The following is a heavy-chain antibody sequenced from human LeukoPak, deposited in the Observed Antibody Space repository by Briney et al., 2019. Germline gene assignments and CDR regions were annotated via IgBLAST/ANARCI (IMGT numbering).Heavy chain of an antibody. CDR2: IYHSGST. D-gene: IGHD3-10*01. CDR1: GGSISSGGYS. Sequence: SETLSLTCAVSGGSISSGGYSWSWIRQPPGKGLEWIGYIYHSGSTYYNPSLKSRVTISVDRSKNQFSLKLSSVTAADTAVYYCARGRKYYGSGSYSSWFDPWGQGTLVTVSS. V-gene: IGHV4-30-2*01. CDR3: ARGRKYYGSGSYSSWFDP. J-gene: IGHJ5*02.